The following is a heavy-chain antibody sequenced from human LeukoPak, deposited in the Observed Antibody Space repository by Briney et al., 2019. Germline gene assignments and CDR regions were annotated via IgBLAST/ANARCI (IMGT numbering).Heavy chain of an antibody. J-gene: IGHJ5*02. CDR3: ARGTIFGAPLGP. V-gene: IGHV1-8*01. CDR1: GYTFISHD. CDR2: MDPNSGNT. Sequence: GASVKVSCKTSGYTFISHDIDWVRQATGQGLEWMGWMDPNSGNTGYAQRFQGRVTLTRSTSLSEAYMELTSLKFEDTAVYYCARGTIFGAPLGPWGQGTLVTVSS. D-gene: IGHD3-3*01.